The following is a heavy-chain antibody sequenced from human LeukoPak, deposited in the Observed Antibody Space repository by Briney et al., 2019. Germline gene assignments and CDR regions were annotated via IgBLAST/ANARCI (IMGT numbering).Heavy chain of an antibody. Sequence: GGSLRLSCAASGFTFNSYAMSWVCQAPGKGLEWVSGISGSGTSTLYADSVKGRFTIFRDNSKNTLFLQMNSLRAEDSATYYCAKDLDAGSSWYDFDYWGQGTLVTVSS. J-gene: IGHJ4*02. V-gene: IGHV3-23*01. CDR3: AKDLDAGSSWYDFDY. D-gene: IGHD6-13*01. CDR2: ISGSGTST. CDR1: GFTFNSYA.